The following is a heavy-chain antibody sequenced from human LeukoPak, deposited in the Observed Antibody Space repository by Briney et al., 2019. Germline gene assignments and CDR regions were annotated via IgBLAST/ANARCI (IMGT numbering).Heavy chain of an antibody. V-gene: IGHV3-21*04. CDR3: AKDGYSSIPGFHFEY. CDR1: GFTFSSYS. D-gene: IGHD6-13*01. J-gene: IGHJ4*02. CDR2: ISSSSSYI. Sequence: KPGGSLRLSCAASGFTFSSYSMNWVRQAPGKGLEWVSSISSSSSYIYYADSVKGRFTISRDNSKKTLYLHLNSLRVEDAAVYYCAKDGYSSIPGFHFEYWGQGTPVTVSS.